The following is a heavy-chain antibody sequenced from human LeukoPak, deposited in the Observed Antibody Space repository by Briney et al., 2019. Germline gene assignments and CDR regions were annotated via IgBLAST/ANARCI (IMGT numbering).Heavy chain of an antibody. V-gene: IGHV4-59*08. J-gene: IGHJ4*02. CDR2: IYYSGST. CDR3: ARHPLRYSGSYYADY. D-gene: IGHD1-26*01. Sequence: SETLSLTCSVSGDPIRSYYWSWLRQPPGKGLEWIGYIYYSGSTKYNPSLKSRVTISADTSKNQFSLKLSSVTAADTAVYYCARHPLRYSGSYYADYWGQGTLVTVSS. CDR1: GDPIRSYY.